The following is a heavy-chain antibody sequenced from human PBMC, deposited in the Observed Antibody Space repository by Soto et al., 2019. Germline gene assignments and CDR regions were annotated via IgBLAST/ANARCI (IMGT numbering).Heavy chain of an antibody. D-gene: IGHD5-12*01. J-gene: IGHJ4*02. CDR2: VWYDGSHK. CDR1: GFTFSDYG. V-gene: IGHV3-33*01. Sequence: QPQLVESWGGVVQPGMSLRLSCAAAGFTFSDYGIHWVRQAPRKGLEWVALVWYDGSHKKYADSVKGRFTISRDNSRNTVYPQMNGLRAEDTAVYYCATSGYSGSHWGHYWGQGTLVTVSS. CDR3: ATSGYSGSHWGHY.